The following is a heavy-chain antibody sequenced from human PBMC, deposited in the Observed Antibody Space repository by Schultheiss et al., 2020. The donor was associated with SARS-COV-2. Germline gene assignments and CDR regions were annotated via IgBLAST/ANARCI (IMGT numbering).Heavy chain of an antibody. CDR2: ISYDGSNK. J-gene: IGHJ4*02. Sequence: GGSLRLSCAASGFTFSSYAMHWVRQAPGKGLEWVAVISYDGSNKYYADSVKGRFTISRDNSKNTLYLQMNSLRAEDTAVYYCACTGNTRSFYYFDYWGQGTLVTVSS. V-gene: IGHV3-30*07. D-gene: IGHD2-2*01. CDR3: ACTGNTRSFYYFDY. CDR1: GFTFSSYA.